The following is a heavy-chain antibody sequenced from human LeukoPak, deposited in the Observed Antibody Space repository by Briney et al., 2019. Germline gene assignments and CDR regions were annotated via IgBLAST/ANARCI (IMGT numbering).Heavy chain of an antibody. CDR2: INPNSGGT. Sequence: VSVKVSCKASGYTFTGYYMHWVRQAPGQGLEWMGWINPNSGGTDYAQKFQGRVTMTRDTSISTAYMELSRLRSDDTAVYYCARDYSSSWYDYWGQGTLVTVSS. D-gene: IGHD6-13*01. CDR3: ARDYSSSWYDY. V-gene: IGHV1-2*02. CDR1: GYTFTGYY. J-gene: IGHJ4*02.